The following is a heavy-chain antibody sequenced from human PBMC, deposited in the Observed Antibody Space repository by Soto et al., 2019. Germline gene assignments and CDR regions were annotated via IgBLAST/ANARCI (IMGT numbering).Heavy chain of an antibody. J-gene: IGHJ4*02. CDR3: ARGVYYYDSSGYHEY. CDR2: ISSSSSYI. CDR1: GFTFSSYS. Sequence: SLRLSCAASGFTFSSYSMNWVRQAPGKGLEWVSSISSSSSYIYYADSVKGRFTISRDNAKNSLYLQMNSLRAEDTAVYYCARGVYYYDSSGYHEYWGQGTLVTVSS. V-gene: IGHV3-21*01. D-gene: IGHD3-22*01.